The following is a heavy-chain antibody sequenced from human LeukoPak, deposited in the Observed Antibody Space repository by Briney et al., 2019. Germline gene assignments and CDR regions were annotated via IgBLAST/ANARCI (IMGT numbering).Heavy chain of an antibody. CDR2: INPNSGGT. V-gene: IGHV1-2*02. D-gene: IGHD3-9*01. CDR1: GYTFTGYY. J-gene: IGHJ4*02. CDR3: ARGTGLVPYYDILTGYHQFDY. Sequence: GASVKVSCKASGYTFTGYYMHWVRQAPGQGLEWMGWINPNSGGTSYAQKFQGRVTMARDTSISTAYMELSRLRSDDTAVYYCARGTGLVPYYDILTGYHQFDYWGQGTLVTVSS.